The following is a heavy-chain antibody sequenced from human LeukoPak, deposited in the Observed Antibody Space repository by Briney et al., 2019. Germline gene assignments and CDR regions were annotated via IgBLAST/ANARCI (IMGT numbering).Heavy chain of an antibody. V-gene: IGHV1-24*01. J-gene: IGHJ2*01. D-gene: IGHD4-17*01. Sequence: APVKPSCKVSGYTLTELSMHWVRQAPGKGLEWMGGFDPEDGETIYAQKFQGRVTMTEDTSTDTAYMELSSLRSEDTAVYYCATVGDGDRYSGYFDLWGRGTLASFSS. CDR2: FDPEDGET. CDR3: ATVGDGDRYSGYFDL. CDR1: GYTLTELS.